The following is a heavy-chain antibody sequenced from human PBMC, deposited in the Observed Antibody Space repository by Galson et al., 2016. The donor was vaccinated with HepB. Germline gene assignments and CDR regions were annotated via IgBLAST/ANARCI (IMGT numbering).Heavy chain of an antibody. V-gene: IGHV4-59*01. D-gene: IGHD3-3*01. CDR1: GSSISTYY. CDR2: IYYSGAT. Sequence: TLSLTCTLSGSSISTYYWTWIRQPPRKGLEWIGYIYYSGATNYNPPRKSRVTISVDPSKKQLPLKLSSVTASDTAIYYCASATYYGPHYFDSWGPGTPVTVSS. CDR3: ASATYYGPHYFDS. J-gene: IGHJ4*02.